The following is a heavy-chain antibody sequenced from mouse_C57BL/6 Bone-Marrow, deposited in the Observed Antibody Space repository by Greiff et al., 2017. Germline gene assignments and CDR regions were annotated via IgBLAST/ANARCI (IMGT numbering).Heavy chain of an antibody. V-gene: IGHV5-4*03. CDR2: ISDGGSYT. CDR1: GFTFSSYA. Sequence: DVMLVESGGGLVKPGGSLKLSCAASGFTFSSYAMSWVRQTPEKRLEWVATISDGGSYTYYPDNVKGRFTISRDNAKNNLYLQMSHLKSEDTAMYYCARGPYYYGSTPVAYWGQGTLVTVSA. CDR3: ARGPYYYGSTPVAY. D-gene: IGHD1-1*01. J-gene: IGHJ3*01.